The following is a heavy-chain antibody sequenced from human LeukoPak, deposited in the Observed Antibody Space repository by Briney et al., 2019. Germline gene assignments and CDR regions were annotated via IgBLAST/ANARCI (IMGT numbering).Heavy chain of an antibody. Sequence: ASVKVSCKASGYTFNSYGISWVRQAPGQGLEWMGWISAYNGHTNYAQKFQGRVTMTTDTSTSTAYMDLRSLRSDDTAVYYCAREIMTGYYWSAANYFDPWGQGTLVTVSS. J-gene: IGHJ5*02. D-gene: IGHD3-9*01. V-gene: IGHV1-18*01. CDR3: AREIMTGYYWSAANYFDP. CDR2: ISAYNGHT. CDR1: GYTFNSYG.